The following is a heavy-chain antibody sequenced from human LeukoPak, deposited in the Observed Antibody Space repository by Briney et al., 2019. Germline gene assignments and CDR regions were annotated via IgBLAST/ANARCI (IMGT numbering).Heavy chain of an antibody. Sequence: GASVNVSCKASGYTFTEYYIHWLRQAPGQGLEWMGWVTPSTGDTFYAQNFRGRVTMTRDTSISTAYMQLGGLKSDDTAVYYCARDIAPSGSWWFDSWGQGTLVSVSS. CDR1: GYTFTEYY. CDR3: ARDIAPSGSWWFDS. J-gene: IGHJ5*01. D-gene: IGHD6-13*01. CDR2: VTPSTGDT. V-gene: IGHV1-2*02.